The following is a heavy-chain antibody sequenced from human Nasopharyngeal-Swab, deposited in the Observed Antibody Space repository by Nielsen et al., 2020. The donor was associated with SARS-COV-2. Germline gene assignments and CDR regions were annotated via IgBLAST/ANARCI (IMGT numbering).Heavy chain of an antibody. D-gene: IGHD6-13*01. Sequence: GGSLRLSCAASGFTFSSYGMHWVRQAPGKVLEWVAVISYDGSNKYYADSVKGRFTISRDNSKNTLYLQMNSLRAEDTAVYYCAKDMGIADDSFDYWGQGTLVTVSS. CDR1: GFTFSSYG. CDR3: AKDMGIADDSFDY. CDR2: ISYDGSNK. V-gene: IGHV3-30*18. J-gene: IGHJ4*02.